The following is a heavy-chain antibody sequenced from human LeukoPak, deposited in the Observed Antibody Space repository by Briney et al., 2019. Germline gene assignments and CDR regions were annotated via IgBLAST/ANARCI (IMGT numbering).Heavy chain of an antibody. J-gene: IGHJ4*02. CDR2: IWYDGNDK. CDR3: ARELPPVVNFYFDS. D-gene: IGHD3-22*01. CDR1: GFTFSSYG. V-gene: IGHV3-33*01. Sequence: TGRSLRLSCEASGFTFSSYGMHWVRQAPGKGLEWVAVIWYDGNDKYYADSVKGRFSTSRDNSKNTLYLQMNSLRAEDTAVYYCARELPPVVNFYFDSWGQGTLVTVSS.